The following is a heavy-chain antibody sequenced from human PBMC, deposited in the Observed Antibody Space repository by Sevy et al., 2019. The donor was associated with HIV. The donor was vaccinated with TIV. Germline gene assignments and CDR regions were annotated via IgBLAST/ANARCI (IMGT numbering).Heavy chain of an antibody. V-gene: IGHV3-7*03. Sequence: GGSLRLSCAVSGFTFSTYWMSWVRQAPGKGLEWVANIKKDGSEKYYVDSVKGRFTISRDNAKNSLYLQMNSLRVGDTALYYCARDCSSTSCLWGLDVWGQGTSVTVSS. J-gene: IGHJ6*02. CDR3: ARDCSSTSCLWGLDV. D-gene: IGHD2-2*01. CDR1: GFTFSTYW. CDR2: IKKDGSEK.